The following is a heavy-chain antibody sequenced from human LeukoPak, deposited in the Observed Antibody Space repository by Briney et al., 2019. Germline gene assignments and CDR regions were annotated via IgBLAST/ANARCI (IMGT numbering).Heavy chain of an antibody. Sequence: HGESLKISCQGSGFTFTSYWIGWVRQMPGKGLEWMGVIYPTDSETKYSPSFQGQVTISADRSTSAAYLQWSSLKTSDTATYYCARGDLGAFQIWGRGTMVTVS. CDR3: ARGDLGAFQI. D-gene: IGHD3-10*01. CDR2: IYPTDSET. CDR1: GFTFTSYW. V-gene: IGHV5-51*01. J-gene: IGHJ3*02.